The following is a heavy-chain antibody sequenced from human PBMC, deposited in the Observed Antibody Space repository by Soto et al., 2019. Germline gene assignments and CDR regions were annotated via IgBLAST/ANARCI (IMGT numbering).Heavy chain of an antibody. CDR1: GYTFTSYG. Sequence: QVQLLQSGPEVQKPGASVRVSCKTSGYTFTSYGISWVRQAPGQGLEWMRRGSPNNGDTYYAQKIQGRVTMTTDASTNTVYLDLTRLTSDDTAIYFCSRFGAYGSHWGHGTLVTVSS. J-gene: IGHJ4*01. CDR3: SRFGAYGSH. CDR2: GSPNNGDT. D-gene: IGHD3-10*01. V-gene: IGHV1-18*04.